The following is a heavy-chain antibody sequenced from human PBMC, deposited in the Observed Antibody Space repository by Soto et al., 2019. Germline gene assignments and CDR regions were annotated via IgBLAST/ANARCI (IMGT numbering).Heavy chain of an antibody. CDR3: ATSRLGYYDSSGYYYYYYGMDV. D-gene: IGHD3-22*01. Sequence: GESLKISCKGSGYRFTSYWIGWVRQMPGKGLEWMGIIYPGDSDTRYSPSFQGQVTISADKSISTAYLQWSSLKASDTAMYYCATSRLGYYDSSGYYYYYYGMDVWGQGTTVTVSS. CDR1: GYRFTSYW. J-gene: IGHJ6*02. V-gene: IGHV5-51*01. CDR2: IYPGDSDT.